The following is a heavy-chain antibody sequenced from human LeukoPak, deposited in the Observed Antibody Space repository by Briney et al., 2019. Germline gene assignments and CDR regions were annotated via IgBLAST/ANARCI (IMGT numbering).Heavy chain of an antibody. CDR2: TRSKANSYAT. CDR1: GFTFSSYA. J-gene: IGHJ4*02. D-gene: IGHD2-8*01. CDR3: ASHVNGPF. V-gene: IGHV3-73*01. Sequence: GGSLRLSCAASGFTFSSYAMSWVRQASGKGLEWVGRTRSKANSYATAYAASVKDRFTISRDESKNTVYLQMNSLKTEDTAVYYCASHVNGPFWGQGTLVTVSS.